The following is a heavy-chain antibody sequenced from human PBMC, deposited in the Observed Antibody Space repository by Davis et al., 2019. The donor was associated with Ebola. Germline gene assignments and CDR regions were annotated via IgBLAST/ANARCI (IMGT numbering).Heavy chain of an antibody. CDR2: INHSGST. D-gene: IGHD3-10*01. V-gene: IGHV4-34*01. CDR3: ARSGGY. Sequence: PSETLSLPCAVYGGSFSGYYWSWTRQPPGKGLEWIGEINHSGSTNYNPSLKSRVTISVDTSKNQFSLKLSSVTAADTAVYYCARSGGYWGQGTLVTVSS. CDR1: GGSFSGYY. J-gene: IGHJ4*02.